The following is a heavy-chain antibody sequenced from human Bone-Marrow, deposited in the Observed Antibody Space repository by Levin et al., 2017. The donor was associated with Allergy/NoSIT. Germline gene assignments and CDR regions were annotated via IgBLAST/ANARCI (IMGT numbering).Heavy chain of an antibody. CDR3: ARDVKRTRITKWELLRFDP. J-gene: IGHJ5*02. CDR2: IIPIFGTA. Sequence: KISCKASGGTFSSYAISWVRQAPGQGLEWMGGIIPIFGTANYAQKFQGRVTITADESTSTAYMELSSLRSEDTAVYYCARDVKRTRITKWELLRFDPWGQGTLVTVSS. V-gene: IGHV1-69*01. D-gene: IGHD1-26*01. CDR1: GGTFSSYA.